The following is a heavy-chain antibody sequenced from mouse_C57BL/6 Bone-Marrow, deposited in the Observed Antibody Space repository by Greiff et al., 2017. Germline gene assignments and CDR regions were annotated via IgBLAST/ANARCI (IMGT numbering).Heavy chain of an antibody. J-gene: IGHJ2*01. CDR2: INPYNGGT. CDR3: AFIYYGNPYFDY. Sequence: EVQLKQSGPVLVKPGASVKMSCKASGYTFTDYYMNWVKQSHGKSLEWIGVINPYNGGTSYNQKFKGKATLTVDKSSSTAYMELNSLTSEDSAVYYCAFIYYGNPYFDYWGQGTTLTVSS. CDR1: GYTFTDYY. V-gene: IGHV1-19*01. D-gene: IGHD2-1*01.